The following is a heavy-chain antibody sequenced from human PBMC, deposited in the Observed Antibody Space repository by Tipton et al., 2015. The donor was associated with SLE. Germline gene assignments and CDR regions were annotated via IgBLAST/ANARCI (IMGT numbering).Heavy chain of an antibody. D-gene: IGHD5/OR15-5a*01. CDR2: IFISGGT. Sequence: TLSLTCTVSGGSIERSYWNWIRQPPGKGLEWIGYIFISGGTIYNPSLESRVTISVDTSMNQFSLKVNFVTAADTAVYFCARGDSVPTLFDSWGQGALVTVSS. J-gene: IGHJ5*01. V-gene: IGHV4-4*08. CDR1: GGSIERSY. CDR3: ARGDSVPTLFDS.